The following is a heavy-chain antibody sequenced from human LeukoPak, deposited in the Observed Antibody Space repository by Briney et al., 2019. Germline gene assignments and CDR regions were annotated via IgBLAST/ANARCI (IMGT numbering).Heavy chain of an antibody. J-gene: IGHJ6*02. V-gene: IGHV3-30*04. CDR2: ISYDGSNK. Sequence: GRSLRLSCAASGFTFRSYAMHWVRQAPGKGLEWVAVISYDGSNKYYADSVKGRFTISRDNSKNTLYLQMNSLRAEDTAVYYCARDFEMYDYRDWYYGMDVWGQGTTVTVSS. CDR1: GFTFRSYA. D-gene: IGHD4-17*01. CDR3: ARDFEMYDYRDWYYGMDV.